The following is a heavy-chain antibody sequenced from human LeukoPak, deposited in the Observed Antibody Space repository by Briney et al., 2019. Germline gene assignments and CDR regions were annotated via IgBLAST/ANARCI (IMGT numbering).Heavy chain of an antibody. J-gene: IGHJ4*02. CDR2: INPNSGGT. CDR1: GYTFTGYY. Sequence: ASVKVSCKASGYTFTGYYMHWVRQAPGQGREWMGWINPNSGGTNYAQKFQGRVTMTRDTSISTAYMELSRLRSDDTAVYYCARDAKLRWYPPYFDYWGQGTLVTVSS. D-gene: IGHD4-23*01. CDR3: ARDAKLRWYPPYFDY. V-gene: IGHV1-2*02.